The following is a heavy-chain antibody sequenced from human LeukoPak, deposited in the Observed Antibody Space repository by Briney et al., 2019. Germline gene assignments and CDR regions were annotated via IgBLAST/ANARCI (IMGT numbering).Heavy chain of an antibody. CDR3: ARLGGIGQAYFDY. J-gene: IGHJ4*02. D-gene: IGHD1-26*01. CDR1: GGSMIFYN. V-gene: IGHV4-59*08. CDR2: IYYSGST. Sequence: PSETLSLTCTVPGGSMIFYNGSWVWQSPGKGLECIGYIYYSGSTYYNPSLKSRVTISVDTSKNQFSLNLDPVTAADPAVYYWARLGGIGQAYFDYWGQGTLVTVSS.